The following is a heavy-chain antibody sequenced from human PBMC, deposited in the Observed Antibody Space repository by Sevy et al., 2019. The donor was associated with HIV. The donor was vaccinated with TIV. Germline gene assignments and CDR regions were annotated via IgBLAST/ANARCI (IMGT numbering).Heavy chain of an antibody. CDR3: AKESVLRFLEWTNSYGMDV. Sequence: GGSLRLSCAASGFTFSSYGMHWVRQAPGKGLEWVAFIRYDGSNKYYADSVKGRFTISRDNSKNTLYLRMNSLRAEDTAVYYCAKESVLRFLEWTNSYGMDVWGQGTTVTVSS. V-gene: IGHV3-30*02. D-gene: IGHD3-3*01. CDR1: GFTFSSYG. CDR2: IRYDGSNK. J-gene: IGHJ6*02.